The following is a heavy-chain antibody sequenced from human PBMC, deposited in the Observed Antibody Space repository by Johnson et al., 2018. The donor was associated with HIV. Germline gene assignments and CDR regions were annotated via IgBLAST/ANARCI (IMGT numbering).Heavy chain of an antibody. CDR1: GFTVR. D-gene: IGHD2-8*01. Sequence: VQLVESGGGVVQPGRSLRLSCVASGFTVRKGLEWVSVIYSGGSTYYADSVKGRFTISRDNSKNTLYLQINSLRAEDTAVYYCATRDPTYRPGVFDIWGQGTMVTVSS. V-gene: IGHV3-66*01. CDR2: IYSGGST. J-gene: IGHJ3*02. CDR3: ATRDPTYRPGVFDI.